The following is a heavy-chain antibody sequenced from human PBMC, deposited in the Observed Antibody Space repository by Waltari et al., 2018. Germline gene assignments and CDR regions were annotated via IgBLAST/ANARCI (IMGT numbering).Heavy chain of an antibody. J-gene: IGHJ4*02. CDR3: AGGSSPNFDY. CDR2: IYHSGST. D-gene: IGHD6-6*01. CDR1: GYYISSGYY. V-gene: IGHV4-38-2*01. Sequence: QVQLQESGPGLVKPSETLSLTCAVSGYYISSGYYWGWIRQPPGKGLEWIGSIYHSGSTYSNPARKSRVTISVDTSKNQFSLKLCAVTAADTAVYYCAGGSSPNFDYWGQGTLVTVSS.